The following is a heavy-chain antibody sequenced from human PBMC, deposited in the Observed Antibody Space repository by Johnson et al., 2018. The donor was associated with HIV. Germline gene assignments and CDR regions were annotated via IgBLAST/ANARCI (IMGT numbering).Heavy chain of an antibody. CDR1: GFTFRSSW. CDR3: VRRFYDSSAFDI. V-gene: IGHV3-30-3*01. Sequence: QVQLVESGGGLVQRGGSLRLSCAASGFTFRSSWMTWVRQAPGKGLEWVAFISYDGSNKYFTDSVRGRFTISRDNSKNTLFLQMNSLRAEDTAVYYCVRRFYDSSAFDIWGQGTMVTVSS. J-gene: IGHJ3*02. D-gene: IGHD3-22*01. CDR2: ISYDGSNK.